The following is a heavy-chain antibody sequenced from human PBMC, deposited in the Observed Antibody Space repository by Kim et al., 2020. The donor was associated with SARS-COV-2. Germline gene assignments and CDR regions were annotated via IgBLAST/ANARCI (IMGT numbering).Heavy chain of an antibody. V-gene: IGHV3-23*01. Sequence: YIADSVKGRFSISRDISNSVVYLQMPGLRADDTAIYYCAKGSTSGRVFDSWGQGTLVTVSS. CDR3: AKGSTSGRVFDS. D-gene: IGHD5-12*01. J-gene: IGHJ4*02.